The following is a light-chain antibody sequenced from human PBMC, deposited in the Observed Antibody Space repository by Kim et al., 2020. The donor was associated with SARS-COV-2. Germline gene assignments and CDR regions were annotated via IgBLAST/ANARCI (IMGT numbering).Light chain of an antibody. CDR1: QSIKDY. Sequence: DIQMTQSPSSLSASVGDRVTITCRASQSIKDYLNWYQQKPGKAPKFLIYAASSLQSGVPSRFSGSGSGTEFTLTISSLQPEDFATYFCQQSYNTPYTSGQGTKLEI. V-gene: IGKV1-39*01. J-gene: IGKJ2*01. CDR3: QQSYNTPYT. CDR2: AAS.